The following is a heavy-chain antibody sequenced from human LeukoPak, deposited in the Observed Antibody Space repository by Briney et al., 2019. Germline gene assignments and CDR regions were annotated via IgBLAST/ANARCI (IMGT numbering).Heavy chain of an antibody. CDR2: IYYSGST. CDR1: GGSISSADYY. CDR3: ARATYYYDSSGGPYYLDY. Sequence: TLSLTCTVSGGSISSADYYWTWIRQHPGKGLEWIGHIYYSGSTYYNPSLKSRVSISVDTTKNQFSLKLSSVTAADTAVYYCARATYYYDSSGGPYYLDYWGQGTLVTVSS. J-gene: IGHJ4*02. D-gene: IGHD3-22*01. V-gene: IGHV4-31*03.